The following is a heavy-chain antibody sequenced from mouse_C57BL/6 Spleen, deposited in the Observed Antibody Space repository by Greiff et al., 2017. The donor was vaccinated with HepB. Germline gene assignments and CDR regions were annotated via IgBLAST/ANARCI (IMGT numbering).Heavy chain of an antibody. CDR3: ARHGTVVESPWFAY. CDR1: GYTFTSYW. D-gene: IGHD1-1*01. J-gene: IGHJ3*01. Sequence: QVQLQQSGAELAKPGASVKLSCKASGYTFTSYWMHWVKQRPGQGLEWIGYINPSSGYTKYNQKFKDQATLTAAKSSSTAYMQLSSLTYDDSAVYYCARHGTVVESPWFAYWGQGTLVTVSA. CDR2: INPSSGYT. V-gene: IGHV1-7*01.